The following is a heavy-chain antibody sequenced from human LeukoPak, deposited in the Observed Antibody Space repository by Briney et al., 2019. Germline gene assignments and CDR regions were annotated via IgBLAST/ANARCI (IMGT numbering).Heavy chain of an antibody. J-gene: IGHJ5*02. CDR1: GGSISSSSYY. D-gene: IGHD5-18*01. Sequence: SETLSLTCTVSGGSISSSSYYWGWIRQPPGKGLEWIGSIYYSGSTYYNPSLKSRVTISVDTSKSQFSLKLSSVTAADTAVYYCARYTAMVLDWFDPWGQGTLVTVSS. V-gene: IGHV4-39*01. CDR2: IYYSGST. CDR3: ARYTAMVLDWFDP.